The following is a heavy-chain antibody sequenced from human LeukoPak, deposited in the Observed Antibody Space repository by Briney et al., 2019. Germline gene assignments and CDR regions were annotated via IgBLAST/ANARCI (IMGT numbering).Heavy chain of an antibody. CDR3: ARGSRDFWSGDYRNWFDP. V-gene: IGHV4-34*01. CDR2: INHSGST. J-gene: IGHJ5*02. Sequence: SETLSLTCAVYGGSFSDYYLSWIRQPPGKGLEWIGEINHSGSTNYNPSLKSRVTISVDTSNNQFSLKLSSVTAADTAVYYCARGSRDFWSGDYRNWFDPWGQGTLVTVSS. D-gene: IGHD3-3*01. CDR1: GGSFSDYY.